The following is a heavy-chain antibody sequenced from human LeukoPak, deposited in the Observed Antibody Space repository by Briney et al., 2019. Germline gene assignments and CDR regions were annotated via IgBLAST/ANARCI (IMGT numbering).Heavy chain of an antibody. CDR3: ARSRAFNSGAFDP. CDR2: IYNGVNT. D-gene: IGHD1-26*01. J-gene: IGHJ5*02. Sequence: NSSETLSLTCTVSGASVSSASYWSWIRQPPGKGVDWIAHIYNGVNTNYNPSLKSRVTISVDTSKNQFSLRLNSVTAADTAVYYCARSRAFNSGAFDPWGQGSLVTVSS. V-gene: IGHV4-61*01. CDR1: GASVSSASY.